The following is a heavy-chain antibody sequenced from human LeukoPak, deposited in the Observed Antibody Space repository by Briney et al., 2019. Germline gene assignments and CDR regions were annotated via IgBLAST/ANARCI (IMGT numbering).Heavy chain of an antibody. J-gene: IGHJ4*02. V-gene: IGHV3-7*01. CDR2: IKQDGSEK. D-gene: IGHD6-13*01. Sequence: GGSLRLSCAASGFTFSSYWMSWVRQAPGKGLEWVANIKQDGSEKYYVDSVKGRFTISRDNAKNSLYLQMNSLRAEDTAVYYCARDPSRGWGIAAAAPFGYWGQGTLVTVSS. CDR1: GFTFSSYW. CDR3: ARDPSRGWGIAAAAPFGY.